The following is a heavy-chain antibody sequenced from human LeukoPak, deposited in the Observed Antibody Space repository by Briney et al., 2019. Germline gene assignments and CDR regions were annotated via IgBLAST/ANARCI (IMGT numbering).Heavy chain of an antibody. CDR1: GFTFSSYW. D-gene: IGHD3-3*01. Sequence: PGGSLRLSCAASGFTFSSYWMSWLRQAPGKGLEWVANINKDGSETYYVDSVKGRFTISRDNAKNSLHLQMNSLRVEDTAVYYCARDDPAFGVVSDCWGQGTLVTVSS. J-gene: IGHJ4*02. CDR3: ARDDPAFGVVSDC. CDR2: INKDGSET. V-gene: IGHV3-7*03.